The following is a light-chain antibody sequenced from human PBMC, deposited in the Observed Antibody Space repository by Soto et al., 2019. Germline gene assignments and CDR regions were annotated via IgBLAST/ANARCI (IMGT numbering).Light chain of an antibody. CDR3: QSYDSGLSGYV. CDR1: SSNIGAGYD. CDR2: GNS. J-gene: IGLJ1*01. Sequence: QLVLTLPFSVSGAAGQSGTISCTGSSSNIGAGYDVHWYQQLPGTAPKLLIYGNSNRPSGVPDRFSGSKSGTSASLAITGLQAEDEADYYCQSYDSGLSGYVFGTGTQLTVL. V-gene: IGLV1-40*01.